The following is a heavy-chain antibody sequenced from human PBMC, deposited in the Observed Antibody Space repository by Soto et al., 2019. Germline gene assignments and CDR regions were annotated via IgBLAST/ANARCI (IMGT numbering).Heavy chain of an antibody. Sequence: PGRSLRLSCAASGFTFSSYSMNWVRQAPGKGLEWVSSISSSSSYIYYADSVKGRFTISRDNAKNSLYLQMNSLRPEDTAVYYCAKGGGKSAPGIYFDYWGHGNLVTGS. CDR3: AKGGGKSAPGIYFDY. J-gene: IGHJ4*01. V-gene: IGHV3-21*04. CDR2: ISSSSSYI. D-gene: IGHD1-20*01. CDR1: GFTFSSYS.